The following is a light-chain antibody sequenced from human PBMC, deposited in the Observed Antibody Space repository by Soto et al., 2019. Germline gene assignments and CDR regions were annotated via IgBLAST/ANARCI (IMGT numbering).Light chain of an antibody. J-gene: IGKJ3*01. Sequence: DIQITQSPSSVSASVGDRVTVTCRTSRNVSSWLAWYQQTPGKAPKLMIHGASTLQRGVPSRFSRNGSVRDFSLTINSLQPEDLPTYFCQHGNNFPFTCGPGT. CDR2: GAS. CDR1: RNVSSW. CDR3: QHGNNFPFT. V-gene: IGKV1-12*01.